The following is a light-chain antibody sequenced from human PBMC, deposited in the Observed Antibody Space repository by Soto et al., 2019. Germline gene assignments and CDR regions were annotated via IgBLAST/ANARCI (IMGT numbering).Light chain of an antibody. CDR1: PSIGSN. J-gene: IGKJ2*01. Sequence: EIVMTQSPATLSVSPGERATLSCRASPSIGSNLAWYQQKPGQAPRLLIHGASIRVTGIPARFSGSGSGTEFTLTISSLQSEDFAVYYCQQYNNWPYTFGQGTKLEIK. CDR2: GAS. V-gene: IGKV3-15*01. CDR3: QQYNNWPYT.